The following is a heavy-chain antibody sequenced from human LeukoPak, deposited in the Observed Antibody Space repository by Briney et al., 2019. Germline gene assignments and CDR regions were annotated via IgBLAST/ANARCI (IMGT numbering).Heavy chain of an antibody. V-gene: IGHV4-34*01. D-gene: IGHD3-3*01. CDR2: INHSGST. CDR3: ARRAERGFWSGYSNPNWFDP. J-gene: IGHJ5*02. CDR1: GGSFSGYY. Sequence: SETLSLTCAVYGGSFSGYYWSWIRQPPGKGLEWIGEINHSGSTNYNPSLKSRVTISVDTSKNQFSLKLSSVTAADTAVYYCARRAERGFWSGYSNPNWFDPWGQGTLVTVSS.